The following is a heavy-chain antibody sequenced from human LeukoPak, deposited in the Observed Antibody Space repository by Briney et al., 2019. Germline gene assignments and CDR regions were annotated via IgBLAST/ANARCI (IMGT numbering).Heavy chain of an antibody. D-gene: IGHD2-2*01. Sequence: WGSLRLSCAASGFTFSTYWMSWVRQAPGKGLEWVANIKQDGRDKYYVDSVKGRFSISRDNAKNSLYLQMNSLRAEDTAVFYCARVRFSSSSGGLFDYWGQGTLVTVSS. CDR1: GFTFSTYW. CDR2: IKQDGRDK. CDR3: ARVRFSSSSGGLFDY. V-gene: IGHV3-7*01. J-gene: IGHJ4*02.